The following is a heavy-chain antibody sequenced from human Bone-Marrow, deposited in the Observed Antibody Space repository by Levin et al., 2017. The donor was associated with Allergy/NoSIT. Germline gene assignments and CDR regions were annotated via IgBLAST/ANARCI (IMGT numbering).Heavy chain of an antibody. CDR2: ITTTGATT. CDR1: GFTFSDYG. Sequence: HAGGSLRLSCAASGFTFSDYGMSWVRQPPGKGLEWVSGITTTGATTFYADSVKGRFSISRDTSRRMLFLQMTSLRAADTAVYYCTKLSYSTSAGYCFHYWGQGSQVTVSS. D-gene: IGHD4-11*01. CDR3: TKLSYSTSAGYCFHY. V-gene: IGHV3-23*01. J-gene: IGHJ4*02.